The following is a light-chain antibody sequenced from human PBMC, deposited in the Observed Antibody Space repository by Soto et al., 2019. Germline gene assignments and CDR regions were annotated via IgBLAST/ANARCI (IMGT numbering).Light chain of an antibody. CDR3: QQYNSYLLS. V-gene: IGKV1-5*03. Sequence: DIQMTQSPSTLSASVGDRVTITCRASQSVSSWLAWYQQKPGKAPKLLIYKASNLESGVSSRFSGSGSGTDFTLTISSLQPDDSATYYCQQYNSYLLSFGGGTKVDIK. CDR1: QSVSSW. CDR2: KAS. J-gene: IGKJ4*01.